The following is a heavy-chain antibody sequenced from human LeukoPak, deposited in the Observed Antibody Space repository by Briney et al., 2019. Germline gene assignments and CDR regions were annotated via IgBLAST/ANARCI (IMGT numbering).Heavy chain of an antibody. CDR1: GFTFSYYW. CDR2: IKQDGSEK. V-gene: IGHV3-7*04. Sequence: GGSLRLSCAASGFTFSYYWMSWVRQAPGKGLEWVANIKQDGSEKYYVDSVKGRFTISRDNAKNSLYLQMNSLRAEDTAVYYCARGQWLDLYWGQGTPVTVSS. CDR3: ARGQWLDLY. J-gene: IGHJ4*02. D-gene: IGHD6-19*01.